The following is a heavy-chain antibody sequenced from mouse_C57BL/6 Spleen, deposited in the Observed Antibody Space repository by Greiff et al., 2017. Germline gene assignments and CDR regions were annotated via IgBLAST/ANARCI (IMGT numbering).Heavy chain of an antibody. CDR2: ISSGSSTI. CDR1: GFTFSDYG. V-gene: IGHV5-17*01. Sequence: VQLVASGGGLVKPGGSLKLSCAASGFTFSDYGMHWVRQAPETGLEWVAYISSGSSTIYDADTVKGRITISSDNDKNTLFLQMPSRRSEDTAMYYCARPLTTVVSFYYAMDYWGQGTSVTVSS. CDR3: ARPLTTVVSFYYAMDY. J-gene: IGHJ4*01. D-gene: IGHD1-1*01.